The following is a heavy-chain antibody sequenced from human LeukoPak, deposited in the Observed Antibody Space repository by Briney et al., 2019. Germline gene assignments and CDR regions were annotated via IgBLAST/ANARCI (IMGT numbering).Heavy chain of an antibody. D-gene: IGHD3-10*01. CDR1: GYTFTGYY. V-gene: IGHV1-2*02. J-gene: IGHJ6*03. CDR3: ARDRRFHGGYYYYYYMDV. Sequence: ASVKVSCKASGYTFTGYYMHWVRQAPGQGLEWMGWINPNSGGTNYAQKFQGRVTMTRDTSISTAYMELSRLRSDDTAVYYCARDRRFHGGYYYYYYMDVWGKGTTVTISS. CDR2: INPNSGGT.